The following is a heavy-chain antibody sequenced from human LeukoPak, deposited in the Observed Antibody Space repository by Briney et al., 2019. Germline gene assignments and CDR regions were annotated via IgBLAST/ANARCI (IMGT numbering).Heavy chain of an antibody. Sequence: GGSLRLSCGASGFTFSTYWMHWVRQAPGKGLVWVSHIDSDRSSATYGDSAKGRFTISRDNSKNMVYLQMNSLRADDTAIYYCARGTAATAGIDYWGQGALVTVSS. CDR2: IDSDRSSA. CDR1: GFTFSTYW. CDR3: ARGTAATAGIDY. D-gene: IGHD6-13*01. V-gene: IGHV3-74*01. J-gene: IGHJ4*02.